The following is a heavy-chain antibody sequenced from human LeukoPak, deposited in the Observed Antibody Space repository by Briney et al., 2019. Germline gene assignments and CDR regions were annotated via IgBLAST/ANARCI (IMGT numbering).Heavy chain of an antibody. CDR1: GFTFSSYA. CDR2: INQDGSER. V-gene: IGHV3-7*01. Sequence: GGSLRLSCAASGFTFSSYAMHWVRQAPGKGLEWVANINQDGSERYYVDSVKGRFIISRDNVENSLYLQINSLRAEDTALYFCARPYCSGATCHSPPDYWGQGTLVTVTS. D-gene: IGHD2-15*01. J-gene: IGHJ4*02. CDR3: ARPYCSGATCHSPPDY.